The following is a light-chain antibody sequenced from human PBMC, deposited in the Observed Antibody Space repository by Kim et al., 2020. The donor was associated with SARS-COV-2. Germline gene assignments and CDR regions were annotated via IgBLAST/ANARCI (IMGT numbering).Light chain of an antibody. J-gene: IGLJ2*01. CDR3: AAWDDSLDGYVA. CDR2: SNN. CDR1: SSNIGSNT. V-gene: IGLV1-44*01. Sequence: QRVTISCSGSSSNIGSNTVNWYQQLPGTAPKVLIYSNNQRPSGVPDRFSGSKSGTSASLAISGLQSEDEADYYCAAWDDSLDGYVAFGGGTQLTVL.